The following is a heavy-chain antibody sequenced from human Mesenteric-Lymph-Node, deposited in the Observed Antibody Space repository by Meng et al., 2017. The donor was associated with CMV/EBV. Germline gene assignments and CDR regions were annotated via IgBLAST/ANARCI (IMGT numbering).Heavy chain of an antibody. CDR1: GFAFSSYW. CDR2: IYSDGSST. CDR3: GRGGSTYFDY. D-gene: IGHD6-13*01. J-gene: IGHJ4*02. V-gene: IGHV3-74*01. Sequence: GESLKISCVASGFAFSSYWMAWVRQAPGKRLEWVSRIYSDGSSTNYADSVKGRFTMSRDNARNTLYLQMNSLRAEDTAVYYCGRGGSTYFDYWGQGTLVTVSS.